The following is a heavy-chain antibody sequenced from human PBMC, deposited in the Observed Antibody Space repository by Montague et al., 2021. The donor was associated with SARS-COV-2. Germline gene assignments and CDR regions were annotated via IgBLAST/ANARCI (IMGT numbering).Heavy chain of an antibody. Sequence: SETLSLTCTVSGGSISSSSYYWGWIRQPPGKGLEWIGSIYYSGSTYYNPSLKSRVTISVDTSKNQFSLKLSSVTAADTAVYYCVEIVGAADYGGQGTLVTVSS. CDR3: VEIVGAADY. D-gene: IGHD1-26*01. V-gene: IGHV4-39*01. CDR2: IYYSGST. CDR1: GGSISSSSYY. J-gene: IGHJ4*02.